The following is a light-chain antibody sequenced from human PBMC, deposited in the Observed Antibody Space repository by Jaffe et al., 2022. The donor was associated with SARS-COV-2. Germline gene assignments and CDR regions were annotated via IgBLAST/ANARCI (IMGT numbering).Light chain of an antibody. CDR3: GTWSV. J-gene: IGLJ3*02. V-gene: IGLV1-51*02. Sequence: QSVLTQPPSVSAAPGQKVTISCSGSSSNIGKNYVSWYQHLPGTAPKLLIYENNKRPSGIPDRFSGSKSGTSATLGITGLQTGDEADYYCGTWSVLGGGTKLTVL. CDR2: ENN. CDR1: SSNIGKNY.